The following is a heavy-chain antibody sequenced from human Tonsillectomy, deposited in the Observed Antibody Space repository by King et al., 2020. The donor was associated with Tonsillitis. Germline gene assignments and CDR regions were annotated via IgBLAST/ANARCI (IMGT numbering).Heavy chain of an antibody. D-gene: IGHD4-23*01. Sequence: VQLVESGAEVKKPGASVKVSCKASGYSFTSYSISWVRQATGQGLEWMGWISTYNGNTNYAQKLQGRVTMTTDTSTSTAYMERKSLRSDDTAVYYCARDHYCGYAPWYFDLWGRGTLLTVSS. CDR1: GYSFTSYS. CDR2: ISTYNGNT. CDR3: ARDHYCGYAPWYFDL. V-gene: IGHV1-18*04. J-gene: IGHJ2*01.